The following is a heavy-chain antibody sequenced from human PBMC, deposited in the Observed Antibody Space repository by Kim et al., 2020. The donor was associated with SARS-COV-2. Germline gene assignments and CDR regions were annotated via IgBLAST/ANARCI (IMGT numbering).Heavy chain of an antibody. J-gene: IGHJ3*02. CDR2: IRSKAYGGTT. D-gene: IGHD1-20*01. CDR3: TRWYSAAFDI. V-gene: IGHV3-49*04. Sequence: GGSLRLSCTASGFTFGDYAMSWVRQAPGKGLEWVGFIRSKAYGGTTEYAASVKGRFTISRDDSKSIAYLQMNSLKTEDTAVYYCTRWYSAAFDIWGQGTMVTVSS. CDR1: GFTFGDYA.